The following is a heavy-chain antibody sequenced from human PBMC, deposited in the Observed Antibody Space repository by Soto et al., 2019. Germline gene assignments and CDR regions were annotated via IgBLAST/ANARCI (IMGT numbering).Heavy chain of an antibody. V-gene: IGHV1-58*02. J-gene: IGHJ3*02. CDR3: AAQITIFGVVTLDDAFDI. CDR2: IVVGSGNT. Sequence: GASVKVSCKASGFTFTNSAIQWVRQARGQRLEWIGWIVVGSGNTNYAQKFQERLTITRDMSTSTAYMELSSLRSEDTAMYYCAAQITIFGVVTLDDAFDIWGQGTMVTVSS. CDR1: GFTFTNSA. D-gene: IGHD3-3*01.